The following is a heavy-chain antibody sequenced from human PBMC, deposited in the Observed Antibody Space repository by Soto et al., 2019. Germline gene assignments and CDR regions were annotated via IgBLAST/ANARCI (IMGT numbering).Heavy chain of an antibody. V-gene: IGHV1-8*01. D-gene: IGHD4-17*01. CDR3: ARGDYPDY. CDR2: MNPNSGNT. CDR1: GYTFTSYD. Sequence: ASVKVSCKASGYTFTSYDINWVRQATGQGLEWMGWMNPNSGNTGYAQKLQGRVTMTTDISTSTAYMELRSLRSDDTAVYHCARGDYPDYWGQGTLVTVSS. J-gene: IGHJ4*02.